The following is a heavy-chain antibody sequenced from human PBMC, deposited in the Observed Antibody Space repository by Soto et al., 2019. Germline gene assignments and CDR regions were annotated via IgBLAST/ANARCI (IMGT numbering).Heavy chain of an antibody. V-gene: IGHV4-28*01. J-gene: IGHJ4*02. Sequence: SETLSLTCAVSGYSISSSNWWGWIRQPPGKGLEWIGYIYYSGTTYYNPSLKSRVTMSVDTSKNQFSLKLTSVTAVDTAVYYCAKNRGRVTTSWHFDYWGQGTLVTVSS. CDR3: AKNRGRVTTSWHFDY. CDR2: IYYSGTT. D-gene: IGHD4-17*01. CDR1: GYSISSSNW.